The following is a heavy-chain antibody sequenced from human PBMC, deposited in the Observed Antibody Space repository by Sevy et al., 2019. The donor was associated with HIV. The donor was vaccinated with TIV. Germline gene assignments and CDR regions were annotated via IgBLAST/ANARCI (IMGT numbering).Heavy chain of an antibody. J-gene: IGHJ5*02. D-gene: IGHD5-12*01. V-gene: IGHV3-21*01. CDR2: ISSSSSYI. Sequence: GGSLRLSCAASGFTFSSYSMNWVRQAPGKGLEWVSSISSSSSYIYYADSVKGRFTIPRDNAKNSLYLQMNSLRAEDTAVYYCSRDRRGYSCYDPPNWFDPWGQGTLVTVSS. CDR1: GFTFSSYS. CDR3: SRDRRGYSCYDPPNWFDP.